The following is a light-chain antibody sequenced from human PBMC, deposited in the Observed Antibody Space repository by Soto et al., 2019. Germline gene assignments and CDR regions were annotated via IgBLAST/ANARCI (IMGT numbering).Light chain of an antibody. Sequence: EIVLTQSPGTLSLSPGERATLSCRASESVSDNYLAWYQQRSGQAPRLVIYGASSRASAVPDRFSGSGSGAGFTLTIRRLEPEDFAVYYCQQQYGSSRTFGQGTKVDIK. CDR1: ESVSDNY. J-gene: IGKJ1*01. CDR3: QQQYGSSRT. V-gene: IGKV3-20*01. CDR2: GAS.